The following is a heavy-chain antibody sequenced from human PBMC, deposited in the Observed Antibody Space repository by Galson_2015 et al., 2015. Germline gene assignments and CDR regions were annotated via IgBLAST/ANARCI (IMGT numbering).Heavy chain of an antibody. Sequence: SVKVSCKASGGTFSSNTISWVRQAPGQGLEWMGRIIPILGIANYAQKFQGRVTITADKSTSTAYMELSSLRSEDTAVYYCATTPGALLWFGESNYYYYGMDVWGQGTTVTVSS. V-gene: IGHV1-69*02. D-gene: IGHD3-10*01. CDR3: ATTPGALLWFGESNYYYYGMDV. CDR2: IIPILGIA. J-gene: IGHJ6*02. CDR1: GGTFSSNT.